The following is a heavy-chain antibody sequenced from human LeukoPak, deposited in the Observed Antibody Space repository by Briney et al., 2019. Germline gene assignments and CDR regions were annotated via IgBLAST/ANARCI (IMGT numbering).Heavy chain of an antibody. V-gene: IGHV4-39*01. CDR1: GGSISSSSYY. Sequence: SETLSLTCTVSGGSISSSSYYWGWIRQPPGKGLEWIGRIYYSGSTYYNPSLKSRVTISVDTSKNQFSLKLSSVTAADTALYFCARQLYVSGSYYAPMDVWGKGTTVTITS. J-gene: IGHJ6*03. CDR3: ARQLYVSGSYYAPMDV. CDR2: IYYSGST. D-gene: IGHD3-10*01.